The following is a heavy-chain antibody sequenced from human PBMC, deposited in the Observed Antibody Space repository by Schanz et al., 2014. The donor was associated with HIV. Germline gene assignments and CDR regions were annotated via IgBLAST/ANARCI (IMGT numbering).Heavy chain of an antibody. Sequence: EVQLVESGGGLVQPGRSLRLSCAASGFTFDDYAMHWVRQAPGKGLEWVSGITWNSGSKGYADSVKGRFTISRDNAKNFLYLQMNSLRAGDTALYYCAKDMGSGSYEAFDIWGQGTMVTVSS. V-gene: IGHV3-9*01. CDR3: AKDMGSGSYEAFDI. D-gene: IGHD1-26*01. CDR1: GFTFDDYA. CDR2: ITWNSGSK. J-gene: IGHJ3*02.